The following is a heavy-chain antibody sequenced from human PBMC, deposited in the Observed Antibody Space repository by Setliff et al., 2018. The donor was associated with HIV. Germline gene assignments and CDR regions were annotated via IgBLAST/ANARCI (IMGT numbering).Heavy chain of an antibody. J-gene: IGHJ3*02. CDR3: AHKSIQLWSYDAFDI. Sequence: SGPTLVNPTQTLTLTCTFSGFSLSTSGVGVGWICQPPGKALEWLALIYWDDDKRYSPSLRSRLTITKDTSKNQVVLTMTNMDPVDTATYYCAHKSIQLWSYDAFDIWGQGTMVTVSS. D-gene: IGHD5-18*01. V-gene: IGHV2-5*02. CDR2: IYWDDDK. CDR1: GFSLSTSGVG.